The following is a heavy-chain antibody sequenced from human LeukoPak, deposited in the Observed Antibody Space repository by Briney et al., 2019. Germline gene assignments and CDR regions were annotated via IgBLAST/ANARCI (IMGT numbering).Heavy chain of an antibody. Sequence: GGSLRLSCAASGLIFSNYAMTWVRQAPGKGPEWVSAISGSGANTYYADSVKGRFTISRDNSKNTLYLQMNSLRAEDTAVYYCARGPSGYHNTGGQGTLVTVSS. CDR2: ISGSGANT. J-gene: IGHJ4*02. CDR3: ARGPSGYHNT. V-gene: IGHV3-23*01. D-gene: IGHD5-12*01. CDR1: GLIFSNYA.